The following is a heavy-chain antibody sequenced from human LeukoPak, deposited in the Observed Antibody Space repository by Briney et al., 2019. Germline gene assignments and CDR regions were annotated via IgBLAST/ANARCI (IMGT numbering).Heavy chain of an antibody. CDR2: ISRSGSTK. CDR3: ARGDAAYAFDI. J-gene: IGHJ3*02. Sequence: GGSLRLSCAASGFTFSDYNMRWIRQAPGKGLEWVSSISRSGSTKYYADSVKGRFTISRDNAKNSLSLQMNSLRAEDTSIYYCARGDAAYAFDIWGQGTMVTVSS. V-gene: IGHV3-11*04. D-gene: IGHD2-15*01. CDR1: GFTFSDYN.